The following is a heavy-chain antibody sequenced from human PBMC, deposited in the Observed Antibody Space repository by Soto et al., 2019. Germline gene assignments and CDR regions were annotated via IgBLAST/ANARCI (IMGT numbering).Heavy chain of an antibody. V-gene: IGHV3-23*01. CDR3: AKVRIAAAAIGYYFDY. CDR1: GFTFSSYA. D-gene: IGHD6-13*01. Sequence: PGGSLRLSCAASGFTFSSYAMSWVRQAPGKGLEWVSAISGSGGSTYYADSVKGRFTISRDNSKNTLYLQMNSLRAEDTAVYYCAKVRIAAAAIGYYFDYWGQGTLVTVSS. CDR2: ISGSGGST. J-gene: IGHJ4*02.